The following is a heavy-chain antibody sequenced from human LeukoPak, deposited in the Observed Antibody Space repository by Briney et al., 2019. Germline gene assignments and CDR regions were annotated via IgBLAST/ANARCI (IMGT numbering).Heavy chain of an antibody. D-gene: IGHD3-3*01. V-gene: IGHV1-3*01. J-gene: IGHJ5*02. CDR2: INAGNGNT. Sequence: ASVTVSCKASGGTFSSYAISWVRQAPGQRLEWMGWINAGNGNTKYSQKFQGRVTITRDTSASTAYMELSSLRSEDTAVYYCARGGGYSTTNWFDPWGQGTLVTVSS. CDR1: GGTFSSYA. CDR3: ARGGGYSTTNWFDP.